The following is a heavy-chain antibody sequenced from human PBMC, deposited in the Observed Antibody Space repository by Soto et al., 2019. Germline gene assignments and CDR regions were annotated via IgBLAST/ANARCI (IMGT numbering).Heavy chain of an antibody. CDR2: IIPIFGTA. CDR1: GGTFSSYA. D-gene: IGHD6-13*01. CDR3: ARFQYSSSWYFDYGMDV. V-gene: IGHV1-69*13. J-gene: IGHJ6*02. Sequence: SVKVSCKASGGTFSSYAISWVRQAPGQGLEWMGGIIPIFGTANYAQKFQGRVTITADESTSTAYMELSSLRSEDTAVYYCARFQYSSSWYFDYGMDVWGQGTTVTVSS.